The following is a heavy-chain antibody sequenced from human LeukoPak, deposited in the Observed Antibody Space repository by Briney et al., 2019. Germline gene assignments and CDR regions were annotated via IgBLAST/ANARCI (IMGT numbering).Heavy chain of an antibody. Sequence: SETLSLTCTVSGGSISSYYWSWIRQPPGKGLEWIGYIYYSGSTSYNPSLMSRVSISVDTSKNQFSLKLTSVTAADTAVYYCARGPAPTDYWGQGALVTVSS. J-gene: IGHJ4*02. CDR1: GGSISSYY. V-gene: IGHV4-59*01. CDR3: ARGPAPTDY. CDR2: IYYSGST.